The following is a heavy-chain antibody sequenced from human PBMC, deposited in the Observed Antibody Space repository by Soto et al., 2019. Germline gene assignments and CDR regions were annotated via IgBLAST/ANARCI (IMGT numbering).Heavy chain of an antibody. CDR2: IYYSGST. CDR3: TRDEYGAPGGMDV. D-gene: IGHD4-17*01. J-gene: IGHJ6*02. Sequence: QVQLQESGPGLVKPSETLSLTCTVSGGSVSSGSYYWSWIRQPPGKGLEWIGYIYYSGSTNYNPSLKSRVTRSIDTAKNQFPLKLSSVTAADTAVYYCTRDEYGAPGGMDVWGQGTTVTVSS. CDR1: GGSVSSGSYY. V-gene: IGHV4-61*01.